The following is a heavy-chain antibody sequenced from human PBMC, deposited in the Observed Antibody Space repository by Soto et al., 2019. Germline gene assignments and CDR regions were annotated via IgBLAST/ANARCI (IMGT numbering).Heavy chain of an antibody. D-gene: IGHD5-18*01. CDR3: ARHGYNYGGGYFDY. J-gene: IGHJ4*02. Sequence: SGGSLRLSCVASGFTFSSYGMHWVRQAPGKGLEWVAIISYDGSNTYYADSVKGRFTISRDNSKNTLYLQMNSLRAEDTAVYYCARHGYNYGGGYFDYWGQGTLVTVSS. CDR1: GFTFSSYG. V-gene: IGHV3-30*03. CDR2: ISYDGSNT.